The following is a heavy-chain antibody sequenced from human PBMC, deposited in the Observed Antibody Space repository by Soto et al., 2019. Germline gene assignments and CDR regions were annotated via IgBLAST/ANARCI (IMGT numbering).Heavy chain of an antibody. D-gene: IGHD2-2*01. V-gene: IGHV1-3*01. CDR1: GYTFTNYA. CDR3: ARGHLAVVPVASWFYYMDV. Sequence: ASVKVSCKASGYTFTNYAVHWVRQAPGQRLEWMGWINAGNGNTRFSQDFQGGLSLTRDISARTVYMELSSLRSEDTAVYFCARGHLAVVPVASWFYYMDVWGKGTTVTVSS. J-gene: IGHJ6*03. CDR2: INAGNGNT.